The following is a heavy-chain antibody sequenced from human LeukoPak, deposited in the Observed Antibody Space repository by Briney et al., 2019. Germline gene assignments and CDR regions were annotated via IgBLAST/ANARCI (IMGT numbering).Heavy chain of an antibody. CDR2: ISWDSRSV. CDR1: GFTFDDYA. Sequence: GGSLRLSCAASGFTFDDYAMHWVRQSPGKGLQWVSFISWDSRSVYYADSVKGRFAISRDNNKKSVFLQMNSLTAEDTAFYYCARDSQDCNASTCYFDYWGQGTLVTVSA. CDR3: ARDSQDCNASTCYFDY. V-gene: IGHV3-43D*03. J-gene: IGHJ4*02. D-gene: IGHD2/OR15-2a*01.